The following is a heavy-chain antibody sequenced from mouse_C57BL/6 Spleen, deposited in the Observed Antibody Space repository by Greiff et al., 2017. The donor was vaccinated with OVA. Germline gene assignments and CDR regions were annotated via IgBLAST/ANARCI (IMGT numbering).Heavy chain of an antibody. CDR2: INPYNGGT. V-gene: IGHV1-19*01. J-gene: IGHJ4*01. Sequence: VQLKQSGPVLVKPGASVKMSCKASGYTFTDYYMNWVKQSHGKSLEWIGVINPYNGGTSYNQKFKGKATLTVDKSSSTAYMELNSLTSEDSAVYYCARYADYGSSGAMDYWGQGTSVTVSS. D-gene: IGHD1-1*01. CDR1: GYTFTDYY. CDR3: ARYADYGSSGAMDY.